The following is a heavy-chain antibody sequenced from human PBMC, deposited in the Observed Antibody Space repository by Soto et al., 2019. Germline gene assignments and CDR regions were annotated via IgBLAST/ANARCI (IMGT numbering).Heavy chain of an antibody. D-gene: IGHD3-9*01. Sequence: GASVKVSCKASGYTFTSYDINWVRQATGQGLEWMGWMNPNSGNTGYAQKFQGRVTMTRNTSISTAYMELSSLRSEDTAVYYCARGLVLRYFDCSVGGYYYMDVWGKGTTVPVSS. V-gene: IGHV1-8*01. CDR3: ARGLVLRYFDCSVGGYYYMDV. J-gene: IGHJ6*03. CDR1: GYTFTSYD. CDR2: MNPNSGNT.